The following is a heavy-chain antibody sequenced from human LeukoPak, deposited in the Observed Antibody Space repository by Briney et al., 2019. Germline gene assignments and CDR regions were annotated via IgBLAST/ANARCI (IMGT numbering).Heavy chain of an antibody. V-gene: IGHV3-30-3*01. CDR1: GFTFSNYA. J-gene: IGHJ4*02. Sequence: SGGSLRLSCAASGFTFSNYAMHWDRLAPGKGLEWLAVISFDGNNEYYADSVKGRFTISRDNSKNTLYLQMNSLRGEDAAVYYCASTSRGVIDYWGQGTLVTVSS. CDR3: ASTSRGVIDY. D-gene: IGHD3-10*01. CDR2: ISFDGNNE.